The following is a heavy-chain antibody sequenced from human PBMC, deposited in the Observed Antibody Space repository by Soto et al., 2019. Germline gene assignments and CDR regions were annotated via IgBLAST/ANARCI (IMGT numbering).Heavy chain of an antibody. J-gene: IGHJ6*02. Sequence: SETLSLTCAVSGGSISSVGYSWSRIRQPPGKGLEWIGYIYHSGSTYYNPSLKSRVTISVDRSKNQFSLKLSSVTAADTAVYYCARAHYGDYGYGMDVWGQGTTVTVSS. V-gene: IGHV4-30-2*01. CDR3: ARAHYGDYGYGMDV. CDR1: GGSISSVGYS. CDR2: IYHSGST. D-gene: IGHD4-17*01.